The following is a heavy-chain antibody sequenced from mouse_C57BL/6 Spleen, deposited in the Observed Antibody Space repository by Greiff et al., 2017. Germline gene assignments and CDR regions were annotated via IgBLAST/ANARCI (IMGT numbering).Heavy chain of an antibody. CDR1: GYTFTDYY. CDR2: IYTGSGNT. J-gene: IGHJ2*01. D-gene: IGHD1-1*01. CDR3: ARRVVEKGITLFAD. Sequence: QVQLQQSGAELVRPGASVKLSCKASGYTFTDYYINWVKQRPGQGLEWIARIYTGSGNTYYNEKFKGKATLTAEKSSSTAYMQLSSLTSEASAVYFCARRVVEKGITLFADWGQGTTLTVSS. V-gene: IGHV1-76*01.